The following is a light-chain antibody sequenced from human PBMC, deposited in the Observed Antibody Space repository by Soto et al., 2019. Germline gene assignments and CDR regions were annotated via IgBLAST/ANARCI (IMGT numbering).Light chain of an antibody. CDR2: GAS. CDR1: QSVSSN. V-gene: IGKV3-15*01. CDR3: QQYNNWPPWT. J-gene: IGKJ1*01. Sequence: EIVMTQSPATLSVSPGERATLSCRASQSVSSNFAWYQQKPGQAPRLLIYGASTRATGIPARFSGSGSGTDFTLTISSLQSEDFAVYYCQQYNNWPPWTFGQGTKVEI.